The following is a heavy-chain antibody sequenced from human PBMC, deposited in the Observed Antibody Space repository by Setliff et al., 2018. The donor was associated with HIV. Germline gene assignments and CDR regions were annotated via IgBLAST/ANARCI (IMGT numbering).Heavy chain of an antibody. V-gene: IGHV1-2*02. J-gene: IGHJ4*02. CDR2: INPNSGGT. CDR1: AYSFTAHY. Sequence: ASVKVSCKASAYSFTAHYIHWVRQAPGQGLEWMGWINPNSGGTNYAQKFQGSVTMTRDTSISTAYMELTTLSSGDTAVYYCARGFRVTALGPGPSEYWGQGTLVTVSS. CDR3: ARGFRVTALGPGPSEY. D-gene: IGHD2-21*02.